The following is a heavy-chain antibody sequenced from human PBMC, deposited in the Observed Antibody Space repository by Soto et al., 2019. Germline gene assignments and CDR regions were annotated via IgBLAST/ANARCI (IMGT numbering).Heavy chain of an antibody. CDR2: IDHSGYT. D-gene: IGHD3-3*01. V-gene: IGHV4-34*01. CDR3: TRVRDWFDP. J-gene: IGHJ5*02. CDR1: GGSFSGYY. Sequence: SETLSLTCAVYGGSFSGYYWNWIRQPPGKGLEWIGEIDHSGYTNYNPSLKSRVTISVDTSKNQFSLRLTSVTAADTAVYYCTRVRDWFDPWGQGTLVTVSS.